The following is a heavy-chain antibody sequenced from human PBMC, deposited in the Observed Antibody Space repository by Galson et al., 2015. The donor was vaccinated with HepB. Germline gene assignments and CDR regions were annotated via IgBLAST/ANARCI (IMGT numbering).Heavy chain of an antibody. Sequence: SLRLSCAASGFTFSDYYMSWIRQAPGKGLEWVSYISSSSSYTNCADSVKGRFTISRDNAKNSLYLQMNSLRAEDTAVYYCASNSVPFDYWGQGTLVTVSS. CDR2: ISSSSSYT. D-gene: IGHD2-2*01. CDR1: GFTFSDYY. V-gene: IGHV3-11*06. J-gene: IGHJ4*02. CDR3: ASNSVPFDY.